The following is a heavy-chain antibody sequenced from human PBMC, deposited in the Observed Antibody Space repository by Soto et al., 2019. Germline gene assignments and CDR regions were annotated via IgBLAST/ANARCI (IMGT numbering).Heavy chain of an antibody. Sequence: QVQLVESGGGVVQPGRSLRLACSASGFTFSDYGVHWVRQAPGTALEWVAVISYDGSIQYYADSVKGRFTISRDNSKNTLYLQMNSLRVEDTAVYFCAIDPTVRGYRGYDSGYYFDFWGQGSLVTVSS. V-gene: IGHV3-30*03. CDR2: ISYDGSIQ. CDR3: AIDPTVRGYRGYDSGYYFDF. CDR1: GFTFSDYG. J-gene: IGHJ4*02. D-gene: IGHD5-12*01.